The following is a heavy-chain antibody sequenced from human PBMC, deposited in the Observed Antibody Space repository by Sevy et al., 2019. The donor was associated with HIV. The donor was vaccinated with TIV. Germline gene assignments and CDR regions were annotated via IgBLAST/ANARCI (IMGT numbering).Heavy chain of an antibody. J-gene: IGHJ4*02. CDR3: ASSTSLSGSYLGD. CDR1: GYTFASYY. V-gene: IGHV1-46*01. CDR2: INPSGGTT. Sequence: ASVKVSCKASGYTFASYYMHWVRRAPGQGLEWVGIINPSGGTTTYAQRFQGRVTMTSDTSTSTVSMELSSLRSEDTAVYYCASSTSLSGSYLGDWGQGTLVTVSS. D-gene: IGHD1-26*01.